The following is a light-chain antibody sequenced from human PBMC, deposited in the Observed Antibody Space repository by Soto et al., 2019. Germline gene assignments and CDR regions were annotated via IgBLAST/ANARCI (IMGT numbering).Light chain of an antibody. J-gene: IGKJ4*01. CDR3: QQSYTTPLG. CDR2: TAS. Sequence: DIPMTQSPSSLSASVGDRVTITCRSSQSISSYLNWYQQKPGKAPKLLIFTASTLQSGVPSRFSGSGSGTDFTLTISSLQPEDFATYYCQQSYTTPLGFGGGTTVEIK. V-gene: IGKV1-39*01. CDR1: QSISSY.